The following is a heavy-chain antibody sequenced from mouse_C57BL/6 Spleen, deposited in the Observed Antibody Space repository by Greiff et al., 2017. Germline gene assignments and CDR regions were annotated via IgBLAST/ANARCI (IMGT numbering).Heavy chain of an antibody. CDR3: SRSITTDYYAMDD. V-gene: IGHV1-50*01. CDR2: VDPSDSFT. CDR1: GYTFTSYW. J-gene: IGHJ4*01. D-gene: IGHD1-1*01. Sequence: QFQLQQPGAELVKPGASVKLSCKASGYTFTSYWMQWVKQRPGQGLEWIGEVDPSDSFTNYHQKFKGKATLTVATSSSPTYMQLSSLTSEDSAVYYCSRSITTDYYAMDDWGQGTSGNVLS.